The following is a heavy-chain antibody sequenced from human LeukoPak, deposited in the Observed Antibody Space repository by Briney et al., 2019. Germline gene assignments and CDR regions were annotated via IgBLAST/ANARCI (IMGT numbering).Heavy chain of an antibody. D-gene: IGHD6-19*01. CDR3: ARQQWLSYYFDY. J-gene: IGHJ4*02. V-gene: IGHV3-48*02. Sequence: GSLRLSYAASGFTFSSYSMNWVRQAPGKGLEWVSYISSSSSTIYYADSVKGRFTISRDNAKNSLYLQMNSLRDEDTAVYYCARQQWLSYYFDYWGQGTPVTVSS. CDR2: ISSSSSTI. CDR1: GFTFSSYS.